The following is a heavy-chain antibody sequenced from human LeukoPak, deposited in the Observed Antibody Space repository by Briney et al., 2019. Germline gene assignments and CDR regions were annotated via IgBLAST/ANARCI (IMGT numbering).Heavy chain of an antibody. J-gene: IGHJ4*02. CDR3: ARVKDHRGIAVAGSDY. Sequence: GGSLSLSCAASGFTFSSYRMNWVRQAAGKGLEWVASTSTSSSYIYYADSLKGRFTISRDNAKNSMYLQMNSLRTEDTAVYYCARVKDHRGIAVAGSDYWGQGTLVTVSS. D-gene: IGHD6-13*01. CDR2: TSTSSSYI. V-gene: IGHV3-21*01. CDR1: GFTFSSYR.